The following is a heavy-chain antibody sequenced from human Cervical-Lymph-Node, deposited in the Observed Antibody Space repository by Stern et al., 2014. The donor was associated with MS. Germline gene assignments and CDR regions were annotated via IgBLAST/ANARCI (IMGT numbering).Heavy chain of an antibody. J-gene: IGHJ4*02. V-gene: IGHV1-46*01. CDR1: GFTFTTFY. CDR2: INPSDGST. CDR3: ARDLARDGYNFDY. D-gene: IGHD5-24*01. Sequence: QVQLVQSGAEVRKPGASVKLSCRTSGFTFTTFYIQWLRQAPGQGLEWKGLINPSDGSTSSTQKLQDRITMTRDTSASTVYMELSGLRSEDTAVYYCARDLARDGYNFDYWGQGTLVTVSS.